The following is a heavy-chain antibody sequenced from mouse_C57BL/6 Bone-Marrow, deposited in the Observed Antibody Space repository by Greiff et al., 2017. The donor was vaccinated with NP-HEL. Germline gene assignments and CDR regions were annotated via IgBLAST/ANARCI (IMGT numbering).Heavy chain of an antibody. CDR2: IDPSDSYT. CDR1: GYTFTSYW. D-gene: IGHD1-1*01. Sequence: VQLQQPGAELVMPGASVKLSCKASGYTFTSYWMHWVKQRPGQGLEWIGEIDPSDSYTNYNQKFKGKSTLTVDKSSSTAYMQLSSLTSEDSAVYYCARDGYYYGSSYYFDYWGQGTTLTVSS. J-gene: IGHJ2*01. V-gene: IGHV1-69*01. CDR3: ARDGYYYGSSYYFDY.